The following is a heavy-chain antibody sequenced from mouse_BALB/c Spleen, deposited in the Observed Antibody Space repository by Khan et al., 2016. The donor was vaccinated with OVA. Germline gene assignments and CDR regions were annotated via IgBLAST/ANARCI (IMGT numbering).Heavy chain of an antibody. CDR1: GFTFSAYG. CDR2: INSDGYYT. Sequence: VQLKESGGDLVRPGGSLKLSCAASGFTFSAYGMSWVRQRPDKRLEWVATINSDGYYTYYPHSLKGRFIISRDNAKNTLYLQMRSLKSEDTAMYYCASHLSGSFAYWGQGTLVTVSA. V-gene: IGHV5-6*01. D-gene: IGHD1-3*01. J-gene: IGHJ3*01. CDR3: ASHLSGSFAY.